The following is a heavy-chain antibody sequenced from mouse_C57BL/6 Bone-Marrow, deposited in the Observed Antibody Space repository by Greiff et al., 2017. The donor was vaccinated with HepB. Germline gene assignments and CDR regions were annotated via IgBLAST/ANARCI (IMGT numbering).Heavy chain of an antibody. CDR2: IWRGGST. CDR3: AKRGYYAMDY. CDR1: GFSLTSYG. V-gene: IGHV2-5*01. J-gene: IGHJ4*01. Sequence: VKLMESGPGLVQPSQSLSITCTVSGFSLTSYGVHWVRQSPGKGLEWLGVIWRGGSTDYNAAFMSRLSITKDNSKSQVFLKLNSLQTDDTATYYCAKRGYYAMDYWGQGTSVTVSS.